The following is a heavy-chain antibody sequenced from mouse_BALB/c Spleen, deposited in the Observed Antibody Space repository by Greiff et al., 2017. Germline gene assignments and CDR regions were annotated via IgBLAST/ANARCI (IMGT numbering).Heavy chain of an antibody. D-gene: IGHD2-1*01. CDR2: INPSNGRT. CDR3: ARCPLDYGNYRFDY. J-gene: IGHJ2*01. V-gene: IGHV1S81*02. Sequence: QVQLQQPGAELVKPGASVKLSCKASGYTLTSYWMHWVKQRPGQGLEWIGEINPSNGRTNYNEKFKSKATLTVDKSSSTAYMQLSSLTSEDSAVYYCARCPLDYGNYRFDYWGQGTTLTVSS. CDR1: GYTLTSYW.